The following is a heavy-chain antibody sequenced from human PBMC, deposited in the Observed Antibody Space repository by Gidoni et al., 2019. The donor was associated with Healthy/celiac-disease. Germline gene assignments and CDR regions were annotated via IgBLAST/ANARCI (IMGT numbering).Heavy chain of an antibody. Sequence: QVQLVQSGAEVKKPGSSVKVSCKASGGTFSSYDISWMRQAPGKGLEWLGGIIPIFGTANYAQKFQGRFTITADESTSTAYMELSSLRSEDTAVYYCARDPHKRGGRDYDILTGYYPEYFQHWGQGTLVTVSS. J-gene: IGHJ1*01. CDR2: IIPIFGTA. V-gene: IGHV1-69*01. CDR3: ARDPHKRGGRDYDILTGYYPEYFQH. D-gene: IGHD3-9*01. CDR1: GGTFSSYD.